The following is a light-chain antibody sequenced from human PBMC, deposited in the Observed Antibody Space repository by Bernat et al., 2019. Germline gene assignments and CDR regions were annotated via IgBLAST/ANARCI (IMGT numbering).Light chain of an antibody. Sequence: QSVLTQTPSVSGTPGQRVTISCSGGSSNIGLNYVYWYQHLPGTAPKFGIYNNDQRPSGVPDRFSGSKSGTSASLAISGLRSEDEADYYCAVWDDSLRGRVFGGGTKLTVL. CDR3: AVWDDSLRGRV. J-gene: IGLJ3*02. CDR1: SSNIGLNY. V-gene: IGLV1-47*02. CDR2: NND.